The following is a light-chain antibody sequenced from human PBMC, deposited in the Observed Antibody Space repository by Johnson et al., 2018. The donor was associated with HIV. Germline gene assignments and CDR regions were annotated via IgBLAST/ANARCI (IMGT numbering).Light chain of an antibody. CDR1: SSNIGSNY. J-gene: IGLJ1*01. V-gene: IGLV1-51*02. CDR3: GTLDNTRSAGGV. Sequence: QSVLTQPPSVSAAPGQKVTISCSGSSSNIGSNYVSWYQQLPGTAPKLLIYENNKRPSGIPDRFSGSKSGTSATLGITGLQTGDEAAYYCGTLDNTRSAGGVFGTGTKVTVL. CDR2: ENN.